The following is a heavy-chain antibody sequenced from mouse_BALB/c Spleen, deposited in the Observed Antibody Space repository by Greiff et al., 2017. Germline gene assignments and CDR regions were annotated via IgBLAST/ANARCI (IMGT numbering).Heavy chain of an antibody. CDR2: ISYSGST. J-gene: IGHJ2*01. Sequence: EVMLVESGPSLVKPSQTLSLTCSVTGDSITSGYWNWIRKFPGNKLEYMGYISYSGSTYYNPSLKSRISITRDTSKNQYYLQLNSVTTEDTATYYCTRYRDDGYLDYWGQGTTLTVSS. CDR3: TRYRDDGYLDY. V-gene: IGHV3-8*02. CDR1: GDSITSGY. D-gene: IGHD2-3*01.